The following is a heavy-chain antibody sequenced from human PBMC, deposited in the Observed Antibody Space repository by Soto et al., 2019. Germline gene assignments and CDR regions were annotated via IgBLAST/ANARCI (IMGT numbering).Heavy chain of an antibody. V-gene: IGHV1-18*04. Sequence: QVQLVQSGAEVKKPGASVKVSCKASGYTFTIYGISWVRQAPGQGLEWMGWISGYKGNTNYAQKLQGRVTMTTDTSTSTDYMELRSLRSDDTAVYYCARESSGYYDRYFDLWGRGTLVTVSS. D-gene: IGHD3-22*01. CDR1: GYTFTIYG. J-gene: IGHJ2*01. CDR3: ARESSGYYDRYFDL. CDR2: ISGYKGNT.